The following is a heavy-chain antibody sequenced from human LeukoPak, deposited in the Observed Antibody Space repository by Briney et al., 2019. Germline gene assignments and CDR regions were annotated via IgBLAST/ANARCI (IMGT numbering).Heavy chain of an antibody. CDR2: IYPGDSDT. V-gene: IGHV5-51*01. Sequence: GGSLQISCQASGSIFTSYWIGWVRQLPGKGLEGMGIIYPGDSDTRYSPSFQGQVTISADKSINTAYLQWSSLKASDTAIYYCARRGEAMDPFDYWGQGTLVTVSS. J-gene: IGHJ4*02. D-gene: IGHD5-18*01. CDR1: GSIFTSYW. CDR3: ARRGEAMDPFDY.